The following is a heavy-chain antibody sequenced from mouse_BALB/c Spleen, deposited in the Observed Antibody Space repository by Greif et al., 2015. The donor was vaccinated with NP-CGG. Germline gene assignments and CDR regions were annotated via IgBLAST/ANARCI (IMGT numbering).Heavy chain of an antibody. J-gene: IGHJ3*01. Sequence: EVHLVESGPGLVKPSQSLSLTCSVTGYSITSGYYWNWIRQFPGNKLEWMGYISYDGSNNYNPSLKNRISITRDTSKNQFFLKLKSVTTEDTATYYCAGYYGYAWFAYWGQGTLVTVSA. V-gene: IGHV3-6*02. CDR2: ISYDGSN. CDR1: GYSITSGYY. CDR3: AGYYGYAWFAY. D-gene: IGHD1-2*01.